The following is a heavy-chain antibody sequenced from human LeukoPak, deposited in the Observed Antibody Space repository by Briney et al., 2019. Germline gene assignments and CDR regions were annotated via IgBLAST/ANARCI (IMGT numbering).Heavy chain of an antibody. D-gene: IGHD1-26*01. J-gene: IGHJ3*02. Sequence: GGSLTLSCSASGFTFSSYAVSWVRQAPGKGLEWVSGISGSGGSTYYADSVKGRFTISRDNSKNTLFLQMNSLRAEDTAVYYCAKRYSGSYFTFDIWGKRTMVTVSS. CDR3: AKRYSGSYFTFDI. CDR1: GFTFSSYA. V-gene: IGHV3-23*01. CDR2: ISGSGGST.